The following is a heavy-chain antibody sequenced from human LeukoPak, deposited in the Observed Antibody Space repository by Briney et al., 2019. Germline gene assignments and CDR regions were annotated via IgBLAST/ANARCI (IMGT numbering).Heavy chain of an antibody. J-gene: IGHJ4*02. CDR2: INPDGSII. CDR1: GFTLSSYW. V-gene: IGHV3-74*01. CDR3: ARAGNFRFDY. Sequence: GGSLRLSCASSGFTLSSYWVHWVRQAPGEGLVWLSRINPDGSIINYADSVKGRFTVSRDNAKNTLYLQMNSLRAEDTAVYYCARAGNFRFDYWGQGTLVTLSS.